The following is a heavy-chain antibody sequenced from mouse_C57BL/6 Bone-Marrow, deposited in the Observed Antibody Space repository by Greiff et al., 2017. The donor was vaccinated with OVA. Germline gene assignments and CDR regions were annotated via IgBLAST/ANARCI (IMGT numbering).Heavy chain of an antibody. D-gene: IGHD2-2*01. V-gene: IGHV5-6*01. CDR1: GFTFSSYG. CDR2: ISSGGSYT. J-gene: IGHJ2*01. CDR3: ARHRGMVTTERVYFDY. Sequence: EVKLMESGGDLVKPGGSLKLSCAASGFTFSSYGMSWVRQTPDKRLEWVATISSGGSYTYYPDSVKGRFTISRDNAKNTLYLQMSSLKSEDTAMYYCARHRGMVTTERVYFDYWGQGTTLTVSS.